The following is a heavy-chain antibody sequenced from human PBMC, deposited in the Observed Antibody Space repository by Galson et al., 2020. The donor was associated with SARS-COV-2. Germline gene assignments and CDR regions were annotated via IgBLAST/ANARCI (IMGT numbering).Heavy chain of an antibody. D-gene: IGHD1-1*01. CDR2: IATPPDGSVT. CDR3: ARVWRWKQGAFDI. J-gene: IGHJ3*02. V-gene: IGHV3-11*01. CDR1: GFTFKDSY. Sequence: GESLKISCVASGFTFKDSYMTWIRQAPGKGLEWVSYIATPPDGSVTYYRDSVKGRFTISSDDAEDSLYLEMNGLRVEDTARYYCARVWRWKQGAFDIWGQGTMVTVS.